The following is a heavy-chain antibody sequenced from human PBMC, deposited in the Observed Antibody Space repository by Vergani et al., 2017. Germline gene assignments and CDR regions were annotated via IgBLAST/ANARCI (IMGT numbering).Heavy chain of an antibody. CDR2: IIPIFGTA. V-gene: IGHV1-69*01. CDR1: GGTFSSYA. J-gene: IGHJ2*01. CDR3: ARGSGCSSTSCYRNWYFDL. Sequence: QVQLVQSGAEVKKPGASVKVSCKASGGTFSSYAISWVRQAPGQGLEWMGGIIPIFGTANYAQKFQGRVTITADESTSTAYMELSSLRSEDTAVYYCARGSGCSSTSCYRNWYFDLWGRGTLVTVSS. D-gene: IGHD2-2*01.